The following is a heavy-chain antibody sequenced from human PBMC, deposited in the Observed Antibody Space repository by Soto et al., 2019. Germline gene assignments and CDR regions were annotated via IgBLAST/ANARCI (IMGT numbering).Heavy chain of an antibody. Sequence: TLSLTCTVSGGSISSYYCSWIRQAAGKGLEWIGRIDTSGTTNYNPSLRSRVTMSVDASKNQFSLNLSSVTAADTAVYFCARGPRGYVYYHGMDVWGQGTTVTVSS. CDR3: ARGPRGYVYYHGMDV. J-gene: IGHJ6*02. V-gene: IGHV4-4*07. D-gene: IGHD3-16*01. CDR1: GGSISSYY. CDR2: IDTSGTT.